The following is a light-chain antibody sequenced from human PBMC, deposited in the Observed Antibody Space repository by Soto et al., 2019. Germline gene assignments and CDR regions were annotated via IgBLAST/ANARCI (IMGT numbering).Light chain of an antibody. CDR1: QNINSPY. V-gene: IGKV3-20*01. CDR2: GTS. Sequence: EIVLTQSPGTLSLSPGDRATLSCRVNQNINSPYLAWYQHKPGQAPRLLVFGTSSRATGIPDRFSGSRSGTDFTLTIQRLEPEDFALYYCQHYGSSPRWTFGQGTKVEMK. J-gene: IGKJ1*01. CDR3: QHYGSSPRWT.